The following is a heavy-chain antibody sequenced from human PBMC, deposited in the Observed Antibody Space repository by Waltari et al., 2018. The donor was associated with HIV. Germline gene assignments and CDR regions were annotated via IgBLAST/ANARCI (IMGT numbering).Heavy chain of an antibody. V-gene: IGHV3-30*18. CDR3: AKSLGRLVTGTVHY. Sequence: QVQLVESGGSVVHPGRSLRLSCPVSGFPFHRYAMHWARQAPGKGLEWVASISDDGDEQYHADSVKGRFSISRDNSKSTLFLQVNSLRPEDTAVYYCAKSLGRLVTGTVHYWGQGTLVTVSS. J-gene: IGHJ4*02. CDR2: ISDDGDEQ. CDR1: GFPFHRYA. D-gene: IGHD3-16*01.